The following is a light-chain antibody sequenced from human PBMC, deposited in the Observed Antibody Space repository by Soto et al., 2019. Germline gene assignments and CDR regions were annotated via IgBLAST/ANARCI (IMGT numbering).Light chain of an antibody. J-gene: IGKJ5*01. CDR3: LQYATSPIT. Sequence: ENVLTQXPCTLSXXXXXXAXXXFXXSQSVGRNYLAWFQQKSGQAPRLVIYGASSRAAGIPDRLSGSGSGTDFTLTTSRLEPEDFAVYYCLQYATSPITFGQGTRLEIK. CDR1: QSVGRNY. V-gene: IGKV3-20*01. CDR2: GAS.